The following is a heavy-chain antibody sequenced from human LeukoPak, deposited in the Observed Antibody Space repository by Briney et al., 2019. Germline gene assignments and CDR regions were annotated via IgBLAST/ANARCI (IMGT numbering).Heavy chain of an antibody. CDR3: ARGTDYVPFDY. D-gene: IGHD3-10*02. V-gene: IGHV1-2*02. J-gene: IGHJ4*02. CDR1: GYTFTGYY. CDR2: INPNSGGT. Sequence: ASVKVSCKASGYTFTGYYMHWVRQAPGQGLEWMGWINPNSGGTNYAQKFQGRVTITRDTSASTAYMELSSLRSEDTAVYYCARGTDYVPFDYWGQGTLVTVSS.